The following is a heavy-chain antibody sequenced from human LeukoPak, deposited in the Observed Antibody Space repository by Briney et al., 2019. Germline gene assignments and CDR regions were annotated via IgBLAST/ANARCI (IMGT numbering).Heavy chain of an antibody. CDR3: AGGAVTGITVIVGAYYMDV. CDR2: INHSGST. CDR1: GGYFSGYY. V-gene: IGHV4-34*01. J-gene: IGHJ6*03. Sequence: SETLSLTCAVYGGYFSGYYWSWIRQPPGKGLEWIGEINHSGSTNYNPSLKSRVTISVDTSKNQFSLKLSSVTAADTAVYYCAGGAVTGITVIVGAYYMDVWGKGTSVTVSS. D-gene: IGHD3-22*01.